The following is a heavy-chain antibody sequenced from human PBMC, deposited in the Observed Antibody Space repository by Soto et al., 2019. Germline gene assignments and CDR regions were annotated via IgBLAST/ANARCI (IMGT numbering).Heavy chain of an antibody. CDR3: ARDGQWLPRDGLRSSYYLDY. CDR1: GFNFSSYV. Sequence: QVQLVESGGGVVQPGRSLRLSCAASGFNFSSYVMHWVRQAPGKGLEWVAVIWYDGGNKYYADSVKGRFTISRDNSKNTLYLQMNSLRAEDTAVYYCARDGQWLPRDGLRSSYYLDYWGQGPLVTVSS. CDR2: IWYDGGNK. D-gene: IGHD6-19*01. V-gene: IGHV3-33*01. J-gene: IGHJ4*02.